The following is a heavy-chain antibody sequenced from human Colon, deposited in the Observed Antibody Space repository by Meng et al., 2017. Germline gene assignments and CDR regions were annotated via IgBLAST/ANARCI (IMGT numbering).Heavy chain of an antibody. Sequence: SGPMLVKSTETLSLTCTFSVFSLSSTGMRVSWIRQSPGKALEWLARIDWDDDQLYIMSLKTRLTISKDISKNQVVLTITYMDPVDTATYYCARIPHSSYDAHAADAFDFWGQETMVTVSS. CDR1: VFSLSSTGMR. V-gene: IGHV2-70*04. D-gene: IGHD5-12*01. CDR3: ARIPHSSYDAHAADAFDF. CDR2: IDWDDDQ. J-gene: IGHJ3*01.